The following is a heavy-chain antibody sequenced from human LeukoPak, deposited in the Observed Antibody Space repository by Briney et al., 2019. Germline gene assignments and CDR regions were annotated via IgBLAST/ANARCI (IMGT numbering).Heavy chain of an antibody. Sequence: PGGSLRLSCAASEFTFSNFGMNSVRHAPGKGRESVSYISSSSSSIYYADSVRGRVTISRDNAKNLLYLKMNSLRDEDTAVYYCARDSGGSSGWYYFDYWGQGTLVSVSS. CDR3: ARDSGGSSGWYYFDY. V-gene: IGHV3-48*02. CDR2: ISSSSSSI. CDR1: EFTFSNFG. J-gene: IGHJ4*02. D-gene: IGHD6-13*01.